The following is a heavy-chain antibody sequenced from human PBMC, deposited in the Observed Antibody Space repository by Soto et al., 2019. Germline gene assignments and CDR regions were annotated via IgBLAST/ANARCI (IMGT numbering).Heavy chain of an antibody. V-gene: IGHV3-11*06. Sequence: GGSLRLSCAASGFTFSDYYMSWIRQAPGKGLEWVSYISSSSSYTNYADSVKGRFTISRDNAKNSLYLQMNSLRAEDTAVYYCARTRVVPAAEGFVWFDPWGQGTLVTVSS. CDR1: GFTFSDYY. CDR2: ISSSSSYT. CDR3: ARTRVVPAAEGFVWFDP. J-gene: IGHJ5*02. D-gene: IGHD2-2*01.